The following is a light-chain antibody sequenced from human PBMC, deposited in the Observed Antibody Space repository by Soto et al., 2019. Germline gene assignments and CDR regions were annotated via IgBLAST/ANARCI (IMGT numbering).Light chain of an antibody. CDR2: GAS. CDR3: HQYESSPQT. V-gene: IGKV3-20*01. Sequence: EIVLTQSPGTLSLSPGDIATLSCRASQSVGSNCLAWYQQKSGQSPRLLIYGASFRDSGIPDRFSGSGSGTDSTYTIRRQEPEEFAMDNCHQYESSPQTFGHGTKMEIK. CDR1: QSVGSNC. J-gene: IGKJ1*01.